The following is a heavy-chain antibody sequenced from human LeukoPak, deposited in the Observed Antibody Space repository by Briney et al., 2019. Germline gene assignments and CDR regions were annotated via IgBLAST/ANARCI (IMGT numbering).Heavy chain of an antibody. D-gene: IGHD7-27*01. V-gene: IGHV3-7*01. J-gene: IGHJ4*01. CDR3: ARDDHWGWDK. Sequence: GGSLRLPCAASGFSFSENWMSWVRQAPGKGPEWVANIRPDGNVAFHVDFVKGRFSISRDNAKNTLYLQMNGLRVEDTALYYCARDDHWGWDKWGRGTLVTVSS. CDR1: GFSFSENW. CDR2: IRPDGNVA.